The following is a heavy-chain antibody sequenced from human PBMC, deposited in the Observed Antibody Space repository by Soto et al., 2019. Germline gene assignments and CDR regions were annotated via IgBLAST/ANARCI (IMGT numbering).Heavy chain of an antibody. CDR2: IWYDGSNK. CDR1: GFTFSSYG. D-gene: IGHD2-2*01. CDR3: ARAWRTPSRPPRGCXY. V-gene: IGHV3-33*01. J-gene: IGHJ4*02. Sequence: GGSLRLSCAASGFTFSSYGMHWVRQAPGKGLEWVAVIWYDGSNKYYADSVKGRFTISRDNSKNTLYLQMNSLRAEDTAVYYCARAWRTPSRPPRGCXYWGQGTLVTVSS.